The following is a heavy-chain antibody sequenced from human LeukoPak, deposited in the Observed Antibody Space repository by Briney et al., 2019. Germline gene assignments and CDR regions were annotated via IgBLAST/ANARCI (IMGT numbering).Heavy chain of an antibody. CDR2: ITSGSTYI. D-gene: IGHD6-13*01. V-gene: IGHV3-21*01. J-gene: IGHJ1*01. CDR3: ARDTYTSIRSAEYFQY. CDR1: GFTFSNYS. Sequence: GGSLRLSCAASGFTFSNYSMNWVRQAPGKGLEWVSSITSGSTYIYYADSVKGRFTISRDNAKNSLYLQMNSLRAEDTAVYYCARDTYTSIRSAEYFQYWGQGTLVTVSS.